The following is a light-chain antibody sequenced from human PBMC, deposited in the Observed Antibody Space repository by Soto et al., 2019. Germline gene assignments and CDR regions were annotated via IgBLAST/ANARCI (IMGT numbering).Light chain of an antibody. CDR3: QQYNSSPT. Sequence: IVLTQSRGTLSLSPGEIANIKHRASQSVRSTYLAWYQQRPGQAPRLLIYGASSRATGIPDRFSGSGSGTEFTLTISSLHPDYVATYYCQQYNSSPTFGQGTRLEIK. CDR2: GAS. J-gene: IGKJ5*01. V-gene: IGKV3-20*01. CDR1: QSVRSTY.